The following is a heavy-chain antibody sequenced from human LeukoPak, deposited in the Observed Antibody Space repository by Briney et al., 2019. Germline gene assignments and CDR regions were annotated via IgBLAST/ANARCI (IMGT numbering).Heavy chain of an antibody. D-gene: IGHD3-22*01. CDR1: GYTFTGYY. Sequence: ASVKVSCKASGYTFTGYYMHWVRQAPGQGLEWMGWINPNSGGTNYAQKFQGWVTMTRDTSISTAYMELSRLRSDDTAVYYCAGGGYYDSSGYFPFDYWGQGTLVTVSS. CDR3: AGGGYYDSSGYFPFDY. CDR2: INPNSGGT. V-gene: IGHV1-2*04. J-gene: IGHJ4*02.